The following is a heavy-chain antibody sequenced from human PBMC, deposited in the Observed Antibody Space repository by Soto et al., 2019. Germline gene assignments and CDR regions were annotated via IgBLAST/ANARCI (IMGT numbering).Heavy chain of an antibody. V-gene: IGHV3-53*01. Sequence: WGSLRLSCASSWFPVSSNYMSWVRQAPGKGLEWVSVIYSGGSTYYADSVKGRFTISRDNSKNTLYLQMNSLRAEDTAVYYCARKAVAGRYLDYWGQGTLVTVSS. CDR1: WFPVSSNY. D-gene: IGHD6-19*01. CDR3: ARKAVAGRYLDY. J-gene: IGHJ4*02. CDR2: IYSGGST.